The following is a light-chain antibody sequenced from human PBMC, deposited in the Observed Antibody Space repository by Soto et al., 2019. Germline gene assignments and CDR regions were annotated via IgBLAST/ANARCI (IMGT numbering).Light chain of an antibody. Sequence: QSVLTQAPSASGTPGQRVTISSSGSSANIGSNSVNWYQQLPGTAPKVLIYSNDQRPSGVPDRFSGSKSGTSASLAIGGLHSEDEADYYCAVWDDSLNGWVFGGGTKLTVL. CDR1: SANIGSNS. CDR3: AVWDDSLNGWV. V-gene: IGLV1-44*01. CDR2: SND. J-gene: IGLJ3*02.